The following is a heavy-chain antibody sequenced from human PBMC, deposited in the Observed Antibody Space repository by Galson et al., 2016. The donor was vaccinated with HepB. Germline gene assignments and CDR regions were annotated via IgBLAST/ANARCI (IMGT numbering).Heavy chain of an antibody. CDR3: AHSENGDFVGY. CDR1: GFSLSTSGVG. J-gene: IGHJ4*02. Sequence: PALVKPTQTLTLTCTFSGFSLSTSGVGVGWIRQPPGKALEWLALIYWDDDKRYSPSLKRRLTVTKDTSKNLVVLTLSNMNPVDTATCYFAHSENGDFVGYWGQGTLVIVSS. D-gene: IGHD4-17*01. V-gene: IGHV2-5*02. CDR2: IYWDDDK.